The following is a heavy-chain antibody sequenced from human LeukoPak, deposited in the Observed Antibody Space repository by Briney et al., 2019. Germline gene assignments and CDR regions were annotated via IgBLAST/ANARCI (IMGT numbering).Heavy chain of an antibody. CDR3: ARDVLGTAMVTPGFDY. CDR2: IIPIFGTA. V-gene: IGHV1-69*06. CDR1: GGTFSSYA. D-gene: IGHD5-18*01. J-gene: IGHJ4*02. Sequence: SVKVSCKASGGTFSSYAISWVRQAPGQGLEWMGGIIPIFGTANYAQKFQGRVTITADKSTSTAYMELSSLRSEDTAVYYCARDVLGTAMVTPGFDYWGQGTLVTVSS.